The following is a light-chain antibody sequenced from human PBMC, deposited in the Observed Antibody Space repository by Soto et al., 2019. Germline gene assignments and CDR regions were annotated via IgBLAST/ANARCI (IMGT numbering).Light chain of an antibody. CDR3: SSYTSSSTYV. CDR2: DVT. V-gene: IGLV2-14*03. Sequence: QSVLTQPASVSGSPGQSITISCTGTSSDVGGYNYVSWYQQHPGKAPKLVISDVTSRPSGVSNRFSGSKSGNTASLTISGLQAEDEADYYCSSYTSSSTYVFGPGTKLTVL. CDR1: SSDVGGYNY. J-gene: IGLJ1*01.